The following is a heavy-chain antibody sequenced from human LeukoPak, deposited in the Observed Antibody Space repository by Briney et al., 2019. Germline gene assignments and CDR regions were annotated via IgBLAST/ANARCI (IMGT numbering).Heavy chain of an antibody. D-gene: IGHD2/OR15-2a*01. CDR3: AREGPRGNSQFGY. J-gene: IGHJ4*02. V-gene: IGHV3-33*01. Sequence: GGSLRLSCAASGFIFNSYGMHWVRQAPGKGLEWVALIWYDGSNKYYTDSVKGRFTISRDNSKNTLYLEMNSLRAEDTAIYYCAREGPRGNSQFGYWGQGTLVTVSS. CDR1: GFIFNSYG. CDR2: IWYDGSNK.